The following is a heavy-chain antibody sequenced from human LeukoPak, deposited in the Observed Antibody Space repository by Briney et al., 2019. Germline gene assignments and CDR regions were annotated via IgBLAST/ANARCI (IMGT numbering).Heavy chain of an antibody. V-gene: IGHV3-23*01. Sequence: PGGSLRLSCAASGFTFSSYAMSWVRQAPGKGLEWVSAISGSGGSTYYADSVKGRFTISRDNSKNTLYLQMNSLRAEDTAVYYCAKDSDYVWGSYRYPAYYDYWGQGTLVTVSS. D-gene: IGHD3-16*02. J-gene: IGHJ4*02. CDR2: ISGSGGST. CDR3: AKDSDYVWGSYRYPAYYDY. CDR1: GFTFSSYA.